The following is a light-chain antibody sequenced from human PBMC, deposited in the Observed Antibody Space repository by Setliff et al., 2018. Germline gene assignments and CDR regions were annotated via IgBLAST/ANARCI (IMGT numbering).Light chain of an antibody. CDR1: SNDIGSYDL. CDR3: NAYTAGTTYV. CDR2: GVS. V-gene: IGLV2-14*03. Sequence: QSVLTQPASVSGSPGQSITISCSGTSNDIGSYDLVSWYQQHPGKAPKLIIYGVSDRPSGASSRFSGSKSGNTASLTISGLQTEDEADYYCNAYTAGTTYVFGTGTKVTVL. J-gene: IGLJ1*01.